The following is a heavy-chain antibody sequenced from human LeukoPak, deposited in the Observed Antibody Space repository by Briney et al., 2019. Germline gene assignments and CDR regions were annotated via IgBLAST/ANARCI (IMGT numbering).Heavy chain of an antibody. J-gene: IGHJ4*02. D-gene: IGHD6-19*01. Sequence: SSETLSLTCTVSGGSISSYYRSWIRQPPGKGLEWIGYIYYSGSTNYNPSLKSRVTISVDTSKNQFSLKLSSVTAADTAVYYCARSFSRYSSGWYFYWGQGTLVTVSS. CDR3: ARSFSRYSSGWYFY. V-gene: IGHV4-59*08. CDR2: IYYSGST. CDR1: GGSISSYY.